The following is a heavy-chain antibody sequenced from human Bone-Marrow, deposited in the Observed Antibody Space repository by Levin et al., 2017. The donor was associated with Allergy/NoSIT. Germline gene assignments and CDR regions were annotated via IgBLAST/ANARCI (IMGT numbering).Heavy chain of an antibody. J-gene: IGHJ6*02. Sequence: GESLKISCKTSGYTFTGYYIHWVRQAPGQGLEWMGWINPNSGATNYGERFHGRVTMTRDTSITTAYMQLDSLTSDDTAVYYCARDVLDQLQLDYTFYGMDVWGQGTTVTVTS. D-gene: IGHD2-2*01. CDR2: INPNSGAT. CDR3: ARDVLDQLQLDYTFYGMDV. CDR1: GYTFTGYY. V-gene: IGHV1-2*02.